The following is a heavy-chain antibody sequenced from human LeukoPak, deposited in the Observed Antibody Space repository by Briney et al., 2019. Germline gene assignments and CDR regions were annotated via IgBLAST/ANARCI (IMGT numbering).Heavy chain of an antibody. D-gene: IGHD5/OR15-5a*01. CDR1: GFIFSTYG. Sequence: GGTLRLSCAASGFIFSTYGMNWVRRAPGKGLEWVSGIRGSGDITYYADSVKGRFTISRDNSKNTLYLQMNSLRAEDTAVYYCAKNPGMILSTFEYWGQGTLVTVSS. CDR3: AKNPGMILSTFEY. J-gene: IGHJ4*02. V-gene: IGHV3-23*01. CDR2: IRGSGDIT.